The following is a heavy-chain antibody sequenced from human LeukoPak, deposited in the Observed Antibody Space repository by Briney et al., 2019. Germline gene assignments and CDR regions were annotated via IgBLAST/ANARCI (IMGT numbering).Heavy chain of an antibody. CDR1: GFSFSNFW. V-gene: IGHV3-74*01. CDR3: AKGSNFAFDN. J-gene: IGHJ4*02. Sequence: GASLRLSCAASGFSFSNFWIRWARQAPGMGLVWVSQINPDGTAALYADSVKGRFTISRDNAKSTLYLQMNTLRADDTSVYYCAKGSNFAFDNWGQGILVTVSS. CDR2: INPDGTAA. D-gene: IGHD1-1*01.